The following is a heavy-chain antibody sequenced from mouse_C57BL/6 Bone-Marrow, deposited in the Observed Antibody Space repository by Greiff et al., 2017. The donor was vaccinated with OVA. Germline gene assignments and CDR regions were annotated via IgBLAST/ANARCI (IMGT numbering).Heavy chain of an antibody. CDR2: ISYDGSN. V-gene: IGHV3-6*01. CDR3: ARSGDGYYSAWFAY. J-gene: IGHJ3*01. D-gene: IGHD2-3*01. Sequence: ESGPGLVKPSQSLSLTCSVTGYSITSGYYWNWIRQFPGNKLEWMGYISYDGSNNYNPSLKNRISITRDTSKNQFFLKLNSVTTEDTATYYCARSGDGYYSAWFAYWGQGTLVTVSA. CDR1: GYSITSGYY.